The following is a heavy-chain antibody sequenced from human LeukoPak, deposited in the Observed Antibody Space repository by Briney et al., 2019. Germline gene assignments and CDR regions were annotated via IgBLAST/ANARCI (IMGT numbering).Heavy chain of an antibody. Sequence: SETLSLTCTVSGYSISSGYYWGWIRQPPGKGLEWIGSIYHSGSTYYNPSLKSRVTISVDTSKNQFSLKLSSVTAADTAVYYCARGYCSGGSCPVGAGSDDAFDIWGQGTMVTVSS. V-gene: IGHV4-38-2*02. CDR2: IYHSGST. J-gene: IGHJ3*02. CDR3: ARGYCSGGSCPVGAGSDDAFDI. D-gene: IGHD2-15*01. CDR1: GYSISSGYY.